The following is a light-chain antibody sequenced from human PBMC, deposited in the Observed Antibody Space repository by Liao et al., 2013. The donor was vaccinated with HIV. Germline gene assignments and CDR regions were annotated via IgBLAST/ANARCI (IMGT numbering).Light chain of an antibody. CDR2: QDS. J-gene: IGLJ1*01. CDR1: NIGSKA. V-gene: IGLV3-21*04. CDR3: QVWDRGSAHPTV. Sequence: SYVLTQPPSVSVAPGTTATITCEGINIGSKAVHWYQQKAGQAPVLVIYQDSKRPSGIPERFSGSNSGSTATLTISRVEAGDEADYYCQVWDRGSAHPTVFGPGTKVTVL.